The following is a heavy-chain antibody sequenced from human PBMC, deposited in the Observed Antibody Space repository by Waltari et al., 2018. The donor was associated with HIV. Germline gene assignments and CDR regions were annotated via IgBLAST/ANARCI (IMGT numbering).Heavy chain of an antibody. CDR2: ISGSGGKT. J-gene: IGHJ6*02. Sequence: EVQLLESEGGLVQPGGSLRLSCWASGFNFRPHGMSWVRQAPGKGLEWVSGISGSGGKTNYADSVKGRFTISRDNSKNTLYLQMNSLRAEDTAIFYCAIQRNPLNNFYYGMDVWGQGTTVTVSS. V-gene: IGHV3-23*01. D-gene: IGHD1-1*01. CDR1: GFNFRPHG. CDR3: AIQRNPLNNFYYGMDV.